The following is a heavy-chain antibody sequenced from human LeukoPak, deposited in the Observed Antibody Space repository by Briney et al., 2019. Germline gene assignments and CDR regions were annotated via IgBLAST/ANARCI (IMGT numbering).Heavy chain of an antibody. CDR1: GFTFSSYA. V-gene: IGHV3-23*01. CDR2: ISGSGGST. J-gene: IGHJ5*02. Sequence: PGGSLRLSCAASGFTFSSYAMSWVRQAPGKGLEWVSAISGSGGSTYYADSVKGRFTISRDNTKNTLYLQMNNLRAEDTAVYYCAKEDYDFWSGKENWFDPWGQGTLVTVSS. CDR3: AKEDYDFWSGKENWFDP. D-gene: IGHD3-3*01.